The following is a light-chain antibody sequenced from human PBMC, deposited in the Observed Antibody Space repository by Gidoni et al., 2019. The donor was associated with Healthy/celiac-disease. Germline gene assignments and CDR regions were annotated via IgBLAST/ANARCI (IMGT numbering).Light chain of an antibody. J-gene: IGLJ2*01. CDR2: PDS. CDR3: QAWDSSTVV. V-gene: IGLV3-1*01. Sequence: SSQLTQPPSVSVSPGQTASITCSGDKLGDKYACLYQQKPGQSPVLVIYPDSKRPSGIPERFSGSNSGNTATLTISGTQAMDEADYYCQAWDSSTVVFGGGTKLTVL. CDR1: KLGDKY.